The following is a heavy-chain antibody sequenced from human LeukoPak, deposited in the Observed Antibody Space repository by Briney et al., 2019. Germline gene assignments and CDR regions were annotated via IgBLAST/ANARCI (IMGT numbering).Heavy chain of an antibody. CDR3: ARDSYNWNVDAFDP. CDR2: INHSGST. Sequence: MASETLSLTCAVYGGSFSGYYWSWIRQPPGKGLEWIGEINHSGSTDYNPSLKSRVTISVDTSKNQISLKLSSVTAADTALYYCARDSYNWNVDAFDPWGQGTLVTVSS. D-gene: IGHD1-20*01. CDR1: GGSFSGYY. J-gene: IGHJ5*02. V-gene: IGHV4-34*01.